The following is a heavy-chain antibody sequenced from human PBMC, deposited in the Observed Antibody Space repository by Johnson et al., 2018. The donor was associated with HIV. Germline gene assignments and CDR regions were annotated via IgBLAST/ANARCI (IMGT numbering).Heavy chain of an antibody. CDR2: IYSGGST. D-gene: IGHD3-10*01. CDR3: ASEVRGVLDI. CDR1: GFTVSSNY. J-gene: IGHJ3*02. Sequence: VQLVESGGGLVQPGGSLRLSCAASGFTVSSNYMSWVRQAPGKGLEWVSVIYSGGSTYYADSVKGRFTISRDNAKNSLYLQMNSLRAEDTAVYYCASEVRGVLDIWSQGTMVTVSS. V-gene: IGHV3-66*01.